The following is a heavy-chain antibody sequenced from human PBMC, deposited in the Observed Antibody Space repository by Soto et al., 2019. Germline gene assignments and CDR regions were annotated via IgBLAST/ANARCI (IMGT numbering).Heavy chain of an antibody. V-gene: IGHV3-7*01. CDR3: AKGLFYGGDFDS. Sequence: WGSLRLSCGASGFSFSSYWMGWVRQAPGKGLEWVANIKEDGSEKYYVDSVKGRFTISRDHGKKSLYLQMNSLRAEDTAVYYCAKGLFYGGDFDSWGQGTLVTVSS. D-gene: IGHD4-17*01. CDR1: GFSFSSYW. J-gene: IGHJ4*02. CDR2: IKEDGSEK.